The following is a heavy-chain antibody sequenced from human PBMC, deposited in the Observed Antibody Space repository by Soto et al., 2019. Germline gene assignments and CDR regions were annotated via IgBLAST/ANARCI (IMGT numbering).Heavy chain of an antibody. V-gene: IGHV4-30-4*01. CDR3: ARENLDTVTDS. J-gene: IGHJ5*02. D-gene: IGHD4-17*01. CDR1: GGSINSDEYS. Sequence: QVRLQESGPGLVKPSETLSLTCLVSGGSINSDEYSWSWIRQPPGKGLEWIGYISYTGTTYYNPSLKSRVTISPDTSENQFSLKLTSVTAAETAVYYCARENLDTVTDSWGQGTLVTVSS. CDR2: ISYTGTT.